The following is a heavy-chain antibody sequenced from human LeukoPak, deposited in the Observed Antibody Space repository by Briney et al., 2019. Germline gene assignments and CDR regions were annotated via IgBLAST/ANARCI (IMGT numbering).Heavy chain of an antibody. Sequence: PSETLSLTCTVSGGPLSIHYWNWIRQPPGKGLEWIGYISDTGSTYYNPSLKSRVSISVDTSKNQFSLRLNSVTAADTALYYCARDRAEFPDYDSTLYQYFMDVWGKGITVTVSS. D-gene: IGHD3-3*01. CDR1: GGPLSIHY. J-gene: IGHJ6*03. CDR3: ARDRAEFPDYDSTLYQYFMDV. CDR2: ISDTGST. V-gene: IGHV4-59*11.